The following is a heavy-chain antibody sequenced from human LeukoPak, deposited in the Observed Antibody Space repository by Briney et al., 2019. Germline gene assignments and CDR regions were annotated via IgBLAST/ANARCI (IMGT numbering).Heavy chain of an antibody. CDR3: ARARITIFGVPESRYYFDY. V-gene: IGHV4-59*01. J-gene: IGHJ4*02. CDR2: IYYSGST. D-gene: IGHD3-3*01. CDR1: GGSISSYY. Sequence: SETLSLTCTVSGGSISSYYWSWIRQPPGKGLEWIGYIYYSGSTNYNPSLKSRVTISVDTSKNQFSLKLSSVTAADTAVYYCARARITIFGVPESRYYFDYWGQGTLVTVSS.